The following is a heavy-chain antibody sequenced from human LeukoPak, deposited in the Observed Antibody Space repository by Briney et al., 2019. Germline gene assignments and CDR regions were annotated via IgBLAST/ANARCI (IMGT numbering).Heavy chain of an antibody. J-gene: IGHJ6*03. CDR3: ARDTAMAPYYYYYMDV. CDR2: INPNSGGT. V-gene: IGHV1-2*02. D-gene: IGHD5-18*01. Sequence: ASVKVSCKASGGTFSSYAISWVRQAPGQGLEWMGWINPNSGGTNYAQKFQGRVTMTRDTSISTAYMELSRLRSDDTAVYYCARDTAMAPYYYYYMDVWGKGTTVTVSS. CDR1: GGTFSSYA.